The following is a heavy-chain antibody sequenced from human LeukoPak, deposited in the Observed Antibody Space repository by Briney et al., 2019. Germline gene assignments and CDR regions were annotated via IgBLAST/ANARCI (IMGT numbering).Heavy chain of an antibody. J-gene: IGHJ4*02. V-gene: IGHV4-39*01. Sequence: SETLSLTCTVSGGSISSSSYYWGWIRQPPGEGLEWIGSIYYSGSTYYNPSLKSRVTISVDTSKNQFSLKLSSVTAADTAVYYCVAGRRITMNWGQGTLVTVSS. CDR3: VAGRRITMN. CDR2: IYYSGST. CDR1: GGSISSSSYY. D-gene: IGHD3-22*01.